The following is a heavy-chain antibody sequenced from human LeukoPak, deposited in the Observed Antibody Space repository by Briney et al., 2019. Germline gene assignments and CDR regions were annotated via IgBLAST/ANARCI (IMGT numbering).Heavy chain of an antibody. CDR3: AILLDL. CDR1: GFTFSNYA. J-gene: IGHJ5*02. Sequence: GGTLRLSCAAPGFTFSNYAMNWVRQAPGKGLAWVSSISGSGEETYYADSVKGRFTVSRDNSKNTVYVQMNSLRPEDTAVYFCAILLDLWGQGILVTVSS. CDR2: ISGSGEET. V-gene: IGHV3-23*01.